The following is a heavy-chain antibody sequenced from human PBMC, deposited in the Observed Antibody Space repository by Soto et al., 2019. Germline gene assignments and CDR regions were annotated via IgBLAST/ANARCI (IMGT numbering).Heavy chain of an antibody. CDR3: ARDLKRYYDSSGYGYYYYGMDV. CDR1: GGTFSSYA. Sequence: QVQLVQSGAEVKKPGSSVKVSCKASGGTFSSYAISWVRQAPGQGLEWMGGIIPIFGSANYAQKFQGRVTITADESTSTAYMDLSSLRSEDTAVYYCARDLKRYYDSSGYGYYYYGMDVWGQGITVTVSS. V-gene: IGHV1-69*01. D-gene: IGHD3-22*01. CDR2: IIPIFGSA. J-gene: IGHJ6*02.